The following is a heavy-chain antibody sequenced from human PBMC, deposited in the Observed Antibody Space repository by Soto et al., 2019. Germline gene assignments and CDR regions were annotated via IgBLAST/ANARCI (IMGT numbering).Heavy chain of an antibody. CDR2: ISAYNGNT. CDR1: GYTFTSYG. D-gene: IGHD5-18*01. V-gene: IGHV1-18*01. J-gene: IGHJ6*02. Sequence: XVKVSYKASGYTFTSYGISCVRQAPGQGLEWMGSISAYNGNTNYAQKLQGRVTMTTDTSTSTAYMELRSLRSDDTAVYYCARDADTAMVKPGMDVWGQGTTVTVSS. CDR3: ARDADTAMVKPGMDV.